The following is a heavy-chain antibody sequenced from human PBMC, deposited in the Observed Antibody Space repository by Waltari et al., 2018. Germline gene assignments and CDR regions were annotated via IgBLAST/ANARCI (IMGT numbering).Heavy chain of an antibody. CDR2: MNPNSGNT. D-gene: IGHD2-8*01. J-gene: IGHJ6*02. CDR3: WCILYRLPYGMDV. V-gene: IGHV1-8*01. CDR1: GYNFTSYD. Sequence: QAQLVQSGAEVKKPGASVKASCTASGYNFTSYDITWVPQATGQGLEWMGWMNPNSGNTGYAQKFQGRVTMTRNTSISTAYMELSSLRSEDTAGYYCWCILYRLPYGMDVWGQGTTVTVSS.